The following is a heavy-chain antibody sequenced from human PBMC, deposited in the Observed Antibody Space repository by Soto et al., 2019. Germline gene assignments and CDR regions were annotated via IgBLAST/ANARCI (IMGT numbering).Heavy chain of an antibody. Sequence: GGSLRLSCAASGFTFSSYGMHWVRQAPGKGLEWVAVIWYDGSNKYYADSVKGRFTISRDNSKNTLYLQMNSLRAEDTAVYYCARALGYCSSTSCLLWAYYYYGMGVWGQGTTVTVSS. V-gene: IGHV3-33*01. CDR3: ARALGYCSSTSCLLWAYYYYGMGV. CDR1: GFTFSSYG. CDR2: IWYDGSNK. D-gene: IGHD2-2*01. J-gene: IGHJ6*02.